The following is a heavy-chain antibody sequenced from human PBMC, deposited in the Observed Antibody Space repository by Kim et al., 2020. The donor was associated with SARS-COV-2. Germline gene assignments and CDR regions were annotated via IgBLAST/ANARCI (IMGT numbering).Heavy chain of an antibody. D-gene: IGHD2-21*01. Sequence: GGSLRLSCAASGFTFSSYGMHWVRQAPGKGLEWVAVISYDGSNKYYADSVKGRFTISRDNSKNTLYLQMNSLRAEDTAVYYCAKDHGGGEGYWGQGTLVTVSS. V-gene: IGHV3-30*18. CDR3: AKDHGGGEGY. CDR2: ISYDGSNK. CDR1: GFTFSSYG. J-gene: IGHJ4*02.